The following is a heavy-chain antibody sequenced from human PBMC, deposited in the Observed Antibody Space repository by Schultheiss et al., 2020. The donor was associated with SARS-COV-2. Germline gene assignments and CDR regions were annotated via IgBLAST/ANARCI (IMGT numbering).Heavy chain of an antibody. Sequence: GGSLRLSCAASGFTFSSYGMHWVRQAPGKGLEWVAVISYDGSNKYYADSVKGRFTISRDNSKNTLYLQMNSLRAEDTAVYYCAKDLWFGEVVALFDYWGQGTLVTVSS. CDR3: AKDLWFGEVVALFDY. CDR2: ISYDGSNK. V-gene: IGHV3-30*18. CDR1: GFTFSSYG. J-gene: IGHJ4*02. D-gene: IGHD3-10*01.